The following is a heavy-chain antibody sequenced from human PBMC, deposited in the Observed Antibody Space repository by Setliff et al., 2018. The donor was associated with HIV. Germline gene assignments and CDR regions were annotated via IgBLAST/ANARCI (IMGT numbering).Heavy chain of an antibody. Sequence: PSETLSLTCAVYGGSVSGHYWGWFRQPPGKGLEWIGEITHNGGTYYNPDPSLTGRVTISLDTPKNQFSLKLAFVTAADTAHYFCVVYFIGNGGRGLWGQGTQVTVSS. CDR2: ITHNGGT. D-gene: IGHD2-15*01. J-gene: IGHJ4*02. CDR1: GGSVSGHY. CDR3: VVYFIGNGGRGL. V-gene: IGHV4-34*06.